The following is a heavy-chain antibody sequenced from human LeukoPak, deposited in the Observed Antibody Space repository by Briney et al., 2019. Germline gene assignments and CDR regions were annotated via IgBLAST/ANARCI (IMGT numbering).Heavy chain of an antibody. CDR1: GGSISSYY. D-gene: IGHD6-13*01. CDR2: IYTSGST. CDR3: ARSIAPQQLVRYYYGMDV. J-gene: IGHJ6*02. V-gene: IGHV4-4*07. Sequence: SETLSLTCTVSGGSISSYYWSWIRQPAGKGLEWIGRIYTSGSTNYNPSLKSRVTMSVDTPKNQFSLKLSSVTAADTAVYYCARSIAPQQLVRYYYGMDVWGQGTTVTVSS.